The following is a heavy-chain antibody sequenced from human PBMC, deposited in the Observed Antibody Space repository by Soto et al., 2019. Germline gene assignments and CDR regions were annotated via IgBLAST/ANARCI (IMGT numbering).Heavy chain of an antibody. J-gene: IGHJ6*02. V-gene: IGHV1-18*01. CDR2: ISAYNGNT. CDR1: GYTFTSYG. Sequence: ASVKVSCKASGYTFTSYGISWVRQAPGQGLEWMGWISAYNGNTNYAQKLQGRVTMTTDTSTSTAYMELRSLRSDDTAVYYCAREGSITIFGVVNYYGMDVWGQWTTVTVSS. D-gene: IGHD3-3*01. CDR3: AREGSITIFGVVNYYGMDV.